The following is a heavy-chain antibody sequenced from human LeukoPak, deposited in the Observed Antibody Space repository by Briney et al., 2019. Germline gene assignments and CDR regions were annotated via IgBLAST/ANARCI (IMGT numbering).Heavy chain of an antibody. D-gene: IGHD3/OR15-3a*01. CDR1: GVSISTSNSY. CDR2: MYYTGNT. Sequence: SETVSLTCTVSGVSISTSNSYWGWIRQPPGKGLEWIGSMYYTGNTYYNASLKSRVTISIDTSKNQISLRLTSVTATDTAMYYCARQTGSGLFTLPGGQGTLVTVSS. V-gene: IGHV4-39*01. CDR3: ARQTGSGLFTLP. J-gene: IGHJ4*02.